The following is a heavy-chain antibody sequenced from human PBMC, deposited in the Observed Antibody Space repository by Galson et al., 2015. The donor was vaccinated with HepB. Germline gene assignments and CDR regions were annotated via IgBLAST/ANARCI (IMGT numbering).Heavy chain of an antibody. J-gene: IGHJ6*02. CDR2: ISSTSSYI. CDR3: ARGPEGGITIFGVVINPHHSYYGLDV. Sequence: SLRLSCAASGFTFNTYSMNWVRQAPGKGLEWVSSISSTSSYIYYADSVMGRFILSRDNAKNSLYLQMNSLRAEDSAVYYCARGPEGGITIFGVVINPHHSYYGLDVWGQGATVTVSS. V-gene: IGHV3-21*01. D-gene: IGHD3-3*01. CDR1: GFTFNTYS.